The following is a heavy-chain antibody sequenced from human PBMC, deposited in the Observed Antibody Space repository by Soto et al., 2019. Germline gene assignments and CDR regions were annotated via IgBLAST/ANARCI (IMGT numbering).Heavy chain of an antibody. CDR3: AKSRRGYYFPCDY. CDR1: GDSVSSNRVA. CDR2: TYYRSKWYY. V-gene: IGHV6-1*01. D-gene: IGHD3-3*01. J-gene: IGHJ4*01. Sequence: SQTLSLTCAISGDSVSSNRVAWTWIRLSPSRGLEWLGKTYYRSKWYYDYEVSVKSRITVNTDTSKNQFSLQLNSVTPENTAVYYCAKSRRGYYFPCDYWGHGTLVTVSS.